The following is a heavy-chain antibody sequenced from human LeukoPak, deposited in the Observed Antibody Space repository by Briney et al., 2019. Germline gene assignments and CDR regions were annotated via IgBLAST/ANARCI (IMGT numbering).Heavy chain of an antibody. V-gene: IGHV4-59*01. J-gene: IGHJ4*02. D-gene: IGHD5-24*01. CDR3: ASSRAITYFDY. Sequence: SETLSLTCTVSGGSISSYYWSWIRQPPGKGLEWIGYVYYSGSTNYNPSPKSRVTISVDMSKNQFSLKLNSVTAADTAVYYCASSRAITYFDYWGQGTLVTVSS. CDR2: VYYSGST. CDR1: GGSISSYY.